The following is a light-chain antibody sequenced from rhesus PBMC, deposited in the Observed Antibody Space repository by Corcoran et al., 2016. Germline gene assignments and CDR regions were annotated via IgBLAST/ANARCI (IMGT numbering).Light chain of an antibody. V-gene: IGKV1-25*01. CDR3: QQHNSYPLT. CDR2: KAS. CDR1: QGISSY. J-gene: IGKJ4*01. Sequence: DIQMTQSPSSLSASVGDTVTITCRASQGISSYLAWYQQKPGKATKRLIYKASTLQSGVPSRFSGSGSGTDFTLTISSLQPEDCATYYGQQHNSYPLTFGGGTKVEIK.